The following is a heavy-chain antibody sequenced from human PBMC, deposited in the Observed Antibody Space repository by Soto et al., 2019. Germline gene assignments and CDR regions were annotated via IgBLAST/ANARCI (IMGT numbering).Heavy chain of an antibody. CDR2: IRSKAYGGTT. D-gene: IGHD2-21*02. V-gene: IGHV3-49*04. J-gene: IGHJ6*02. CDR3: TREVVVVTAIYYYYYGMDV. CDR1: GFTFGDYA. Sequence: GGSLRLSCTASGFTFGDYAMSWVRQAPGKGLEWVGFIRSKAYGGTTEYAASVKGRFTISRDDSKSIAYLQMNSLKTEDTAVYYCTREVVVVTAIYYYYYGMDVWGQGTTVTVSS.